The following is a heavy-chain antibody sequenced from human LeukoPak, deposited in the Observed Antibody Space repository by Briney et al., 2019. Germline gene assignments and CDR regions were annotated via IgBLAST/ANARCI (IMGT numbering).Heavy chain of an antibody. CDR3: ARMVVVLETPNELDY. V-gene: IGHV5-51*01. CDR1: GYSFTSYW. J-gene: IGHJ4*02. D-gene: IGHD2-21*01. CDR2: IYPGDSDT. Sequence: GESLKISCKGSGYSFTSYWIGWVRQMPGKGLEFMGIIYPGDSDTRYSPSFQGQVTISADKSVSTAYLQWSSLEASDTAIYYCARMVVVLETPNELDYWGQGTLVTVSS.